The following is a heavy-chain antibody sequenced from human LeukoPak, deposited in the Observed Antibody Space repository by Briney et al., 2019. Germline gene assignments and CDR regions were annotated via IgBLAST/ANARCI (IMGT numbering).Heavy chain of an antibody. CDR1: GFTFSSYG. CDR2: ISHDGSNK. CDR3: ASGRIVATKVDY. V-gene: IGHV3-30*03. Sequence: PGRSLRLSCAASGFTFSSYGIHWVRQAPGKGLEWVAVISHDGSNKYYGDSVKGRFTISRDNSKNMLYLQMNSLRAEDTAVYYCASGRIVATKVDYWGQGTLVTVSS. D-gene: IGHD5-12*01. J-gene: IGHJ4*02.